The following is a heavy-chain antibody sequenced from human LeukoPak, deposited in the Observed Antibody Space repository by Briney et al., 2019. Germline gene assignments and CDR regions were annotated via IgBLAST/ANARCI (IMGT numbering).Heavy chain of an antibody. V-gene: IGHV1-46*03. J-gene: IGHJ4*02. D-gene: IGHD6-13*01. Sequence: GASVKVSCKASGYTFTSYYMHWVRQAPGQGLEWMGIINPSGGSTSYAQKFQGRVTMTRDTSTSTVYMELSSLRSEDTAVYYCARDPDEILQIAAAGTFDYWGQGTLVTVSS. CDR2: INPSGGST. CDR1: GYTFTSYY. CDR3: ARDPDEILQIAAAGTFDY.